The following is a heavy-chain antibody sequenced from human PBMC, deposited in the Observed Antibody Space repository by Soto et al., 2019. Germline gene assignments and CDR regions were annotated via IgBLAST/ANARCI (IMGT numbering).Heavy chain of an antibody. CDR1: GGSISSYY. CDR3: ARYCSGGSCYSGLDY. D-gene: IGHD2-15*01. CDR2: IYYSGST. Sequence: SETLSLTCTVSGGSISSYYWSWIRQPPGKGLEWIGYIYYSGSTNYNPSLKSRVTISVDTSKNQFSLKLSSVTAADTAVYYCARYCSGGSCYSGLDYWGQGTLVTVSS. J-gene: IGHJ4*02. V-gene: IGHV4-59*01.